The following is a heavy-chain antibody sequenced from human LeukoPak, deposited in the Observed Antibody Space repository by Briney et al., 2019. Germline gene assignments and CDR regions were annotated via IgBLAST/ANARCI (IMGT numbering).Heavy chain of an antibody. V-gene: IGHV3-30-3*01. D-gene: IGHD1-26*01. Sequence: GGSLRLSCAASGFTFSSYAMHWVRQAPGKGLEWVAVISYDGSNKYYADSVKGRFTISRDNSKNTLYLQMNSLRAEDAAVYYCARDRVGATDYFDYWGQGTLVTVSS. J-gene: IGHJ4*02. CDR1: GFTFSSYA. CDR2: ISYDGSNK. CDR3: ARDRVGATDYFDY.